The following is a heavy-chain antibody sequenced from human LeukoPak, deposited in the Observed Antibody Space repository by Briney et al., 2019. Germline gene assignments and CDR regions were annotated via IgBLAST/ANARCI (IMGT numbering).Heavy chain of an antibody. V-gene: IGHV3-23*01. D-gene: IGHD1-26*01. Sequence: GGSLRLSCAASGFTFSSYAMSWVRQAPGKGLEWVSAISGSGGSTHYAASVKGRFTISRDNSKNTLYLQMNSLRAEDTAVYYCAKRLQSGSYLGFDYWGQGTLVTVSS. J-gene: IGHJ4*02. CDR3: AKRLQSGSYLGFDY. CDR2: ISGSGGST. CDR1: GFTFSSYA.